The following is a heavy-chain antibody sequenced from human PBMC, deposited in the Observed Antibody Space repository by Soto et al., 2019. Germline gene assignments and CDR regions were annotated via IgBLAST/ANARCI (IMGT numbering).Heavy chain of an antibody. D-gene: IGHD3-10*01. J-gene: IGHJ4*02. CDR2: IRNKANSYTT. CDR1: GFTLSDHY. CDR3: VRTSHYGSGTWNFDS. Sequence: EVQLVESGGGLVQPGGSLRLSCAASGFTLSDHYMDWVRQAPGKGLEWVGRIRNKANSYTTEYAASVKGRFTVSSDDSMNSLFLQMNSLKPGDSAVYYCVRTSHYGSGTWNFDSWGQGTLVTVSS. V-gene: IGHV3-72*01.